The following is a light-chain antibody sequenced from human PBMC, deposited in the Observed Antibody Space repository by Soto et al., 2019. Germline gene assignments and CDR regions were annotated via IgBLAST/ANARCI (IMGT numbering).Light chain of an antibody. CDR1: QSVSTW. CDR2: DAS. CDR3: QHYCSHLFT. Sequence: DIQMTQSPSTLSASVGDRVTITCRASQSVSTWLAWYQQKPGKAPNLLIYDASSLESGVPSRFSGSGAETEFTLTISSLQPDDSATYNCQHYCSHLFTFGGGTKVDIK. J-gene: IGKJ4*01. V-gene: IGKV1-5*01.